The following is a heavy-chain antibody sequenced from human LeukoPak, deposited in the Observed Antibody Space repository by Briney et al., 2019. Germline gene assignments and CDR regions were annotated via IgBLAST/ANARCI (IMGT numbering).Heavy chain of an antibody. J-gene: IGHJ4*02. D-gene: IGHD6-19*01. V-gene: IGHV1-18*01. CDR3: ARTTFSSGWFNFDY. CDR2: INAYNGNT. CDR1: GYTFTSFG. Sequence: ASVKVSCKASGYTFTSFGVSWVRQAPGQGLEWMGWINAYNGNTFYAQKLQGRVTMTTDTSTSTAYMELRSLRSDDTAVYYCARTTFSSGWFNFDYWGQGTLVTVSS.